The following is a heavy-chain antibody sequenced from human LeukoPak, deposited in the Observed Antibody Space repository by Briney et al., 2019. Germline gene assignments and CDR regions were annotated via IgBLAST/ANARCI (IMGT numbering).Heavy chain of an antibody. J-gene: IGHJ5*02. V-gene: IGHV4-34*01. CDR1: GESFDGFY. Sequence: SETLSLTCAVYGESFDGFYWNWIRQPPGKGLEWIGEINYSGMTNYNPALMTQVAISADSSKRQFSLDLTSVTAADTAVYYCAIRLATSRLATATTWFDPWGQGTLVSVSS. D-gene: IGHD2-2*01. CDR3: AIRLATSRLATATTWFDP. CDR2: INYSGMT.